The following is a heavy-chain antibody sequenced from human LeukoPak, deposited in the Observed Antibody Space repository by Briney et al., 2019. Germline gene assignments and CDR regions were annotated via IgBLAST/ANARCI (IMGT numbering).Heavy chain of an antibody. CDR1: GGSFSGYY. CDR3: ARGRRYSYGFFDG. D-gene: IGHD3-3*01. J-gene: IGHJ4*02. CDR2: INHSGST. V-gene: IGHV4-34*01. Sequence: SSETLSLTCAVYGGSFSGYYWSWIRQPPGKGLEWIGEINHSGSTNYNPSLKSRVTISVDTSKNQFSLKLSSVTAADTAVYYCARGRRYSYGFFDGWGQGTLVTVSS.